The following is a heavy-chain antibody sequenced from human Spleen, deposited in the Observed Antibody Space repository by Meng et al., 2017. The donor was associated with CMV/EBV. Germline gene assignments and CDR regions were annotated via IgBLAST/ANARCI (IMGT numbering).Heavy chain of an antibody. J-gene: IGHJ4*02. CDR1: GVTFSGYA. D-gene: IGHD3/OR15-3a*01. V-gene: IGHV1-69*05. CDR2: IVPVFGTA. Sequence: SVKVSCKASGVTFSGYAINWVRLAPGQGLEWMGGIVPVFGTATYAQNFQGRVTITTDESTTTAYMQLNSLRSEDTAVYYCARGYTYYDFSSGSYSSTGHFDYWGQGTLVTVSS. CDR3: ARGYTYYDFSSGSYSSTGHFDY.